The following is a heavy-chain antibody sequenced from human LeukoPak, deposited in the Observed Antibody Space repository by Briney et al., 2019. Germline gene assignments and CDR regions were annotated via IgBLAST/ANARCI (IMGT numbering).Heavy chain of an antibody. CDR3: ARPGCSGGGCSVYYYYGMDV. Sequence: SETLSLTCTVSGGSISTYYWSWIRQPPGKGLEWIGYIYYSGSTNYNPSLKSRVTISVDTSKNQFSLKLSSVTAADTAVYYCARPGCSGGGCSVYYYYGMDVWGQGTTVTVSS. J-gene: IGHJ6*02. CDR1: GGSISTYY. D-gene: IGHD2-15*01. V-gene: IGHV4-59*01. CDR2: IYYSGST.